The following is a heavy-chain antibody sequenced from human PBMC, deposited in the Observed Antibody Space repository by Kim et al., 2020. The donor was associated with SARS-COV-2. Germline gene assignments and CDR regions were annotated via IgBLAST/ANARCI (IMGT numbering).Heavy chain of an antibody. J-gene: IGHJ5*02. CDR2: IYYSGST. Sequence: SETLSLTCTVSGGSISSYYWSWIRQPPGKGLEWIGYIYYSGSTNYNPSLKSRVTISVDTSKNQFSLKLSSVTAADTAVYYCARGGAAGEFDPWGQGTLVT. D-gene: IGHD1-26*01. V-gene: IGHV4-59*01. CDR1: GGSISSYY. CDR3: ARGGAAGEFDP.